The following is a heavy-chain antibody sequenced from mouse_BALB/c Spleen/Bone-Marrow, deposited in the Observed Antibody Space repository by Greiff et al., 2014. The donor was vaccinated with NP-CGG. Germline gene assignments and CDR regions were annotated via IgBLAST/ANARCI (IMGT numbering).Heavy chain of an antibody. V-gene: IGHV5-9-1*01. CDR3: ARLRDGYSPFAY. CDR1: GFTFSSYA. J-gene: IGHJ3*01. D-gene: IGHD2-3*01. Sequence: DVMLVESGGGLVKPGGSLKLSCAASGFTFSSYAMSWVRQTPEKRLEWVATISSGGSYTYYPGSVKGRFTISRDNAKNTLYLQMSSLRSEDTAMYYCARLRDGYSPFAYWGQGTLVTVSA. CDR2: ISSGGSYT.